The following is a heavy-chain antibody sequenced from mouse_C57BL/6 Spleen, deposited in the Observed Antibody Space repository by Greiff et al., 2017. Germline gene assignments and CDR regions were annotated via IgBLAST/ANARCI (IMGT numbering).Heavy chain of an antibody. V-gene: IGHV1-15*01. Sequence: VQLQQSGAELVRPGASVTLSCKASGYTFTDYEMHWVKQTPVHGLEWIGAIDPETGGTAYNQKFKGKAILTADKSSSAAYMELRSLTSEDSAVYYFTGSGDYFDYWGQGTPLTVSS. CDR3: TGSGDYFDY. CDR2: IDPETGGT. CDR1: GYTFTDYE. D-gene: IGHD3-1*01. J-gene: IGHJ2*01.